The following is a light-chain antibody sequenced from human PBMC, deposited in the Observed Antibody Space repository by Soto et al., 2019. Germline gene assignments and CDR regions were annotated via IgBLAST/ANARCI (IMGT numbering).Light chain of an antibody. V-gene: IGKV3-20*01. Sequence: EIVLTQSPGTLSSSPGERATLSCRASQSLSSSYLAWYQQKPGQAPRLLIYGASNRATGIPYRFSGSGSGTDFTVTISRLEPDDFAVYYCQQYGSSPLTFGGGTKVEIK. CDR3: QQYGSSPLT. CDR1: QSLSSSY. J-gene: IGKJ4*01. CDR2: GAS.